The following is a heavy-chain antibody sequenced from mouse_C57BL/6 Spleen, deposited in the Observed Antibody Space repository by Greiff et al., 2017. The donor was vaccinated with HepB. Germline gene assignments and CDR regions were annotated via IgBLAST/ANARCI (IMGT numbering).Heavy chain of an antibody. CDR1: GYTFTSYG. J-gene: IGHJ3*01. Sequence: VKLLESGAELARPGASVKLSCKASGYTFTSYGISWVKQRTGQGLEWIGEIYPRSGNTYYNEKFKGKATLTADKSSSTAYMELRSLTSEDSAVYFCARSVDYYGSSPSWFAYWGQGTLVTVSA. D-gene: IGHD1-1*01. CDR2: IYPRSGNT. V-gene: IGHV1-81*01. CDR3: ARSVDYYGSSPSWFAY.